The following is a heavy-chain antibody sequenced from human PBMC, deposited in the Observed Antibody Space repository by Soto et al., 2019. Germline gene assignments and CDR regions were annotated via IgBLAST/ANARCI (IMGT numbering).Heavy chain of an antibody. CDR3: ARGIREAPNYYYYGLGG. Sequence: GGSLRLSCAASGFTFSSYGMHWVRQAPGKGLEWVAVIWYDGSNKYYADSVKGRFTISRDNSKNTLYLQMNSMRAEDTAVHYSARGIREAPNYYYYGLGGCDRRTTFTVAS. CDR2: IWYDGSNK. J-gene: IGHJ6*02. V-gene: IGHV3-33*01. CDR1: GFTFSSYG.